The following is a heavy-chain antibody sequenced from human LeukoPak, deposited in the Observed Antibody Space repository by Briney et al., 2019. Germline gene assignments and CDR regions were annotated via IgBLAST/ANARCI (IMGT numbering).Heavy chain of an antibody. CDR3: ARVGIAARGGMDV. V-gene: IGHV4-30-2*01. CDR2: IYHSGST. J-gene: IGHJ6*02. Sequence: SETLSLTCAVYGGSFSGYSWSWIRQPPGKGLEWIGYIYHSGSTYYNPSLKSRVTISVDRSKNQFSLKLSSVTAADTAVYYCARVGIAARGGMDVWGQGTTVTVSS. CDR1: GGSFSGYS. D-gene: IGHD6-6*01.